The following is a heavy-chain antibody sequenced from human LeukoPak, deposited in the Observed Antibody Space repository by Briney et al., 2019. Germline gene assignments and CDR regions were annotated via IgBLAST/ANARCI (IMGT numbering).Heavy chain of an antibody. V-gene: IGHV3-23*01. CDR1: GLTFSSYS. Sequence: GGSPRLSCAASGLTFSSYSMSWVRQAPGKGLFWVSGISASGSGTYYVDSVKGRFTISGDNSKNTLYLQMNSLRAEDTAVYYCAKDAAGPEYWGQGTLVTVSS. D-gene: IGHD6-13*01. CDR3: AKDAAGPEY. J-gene: IGHJ4*02. CDR2: ISASGSGT.